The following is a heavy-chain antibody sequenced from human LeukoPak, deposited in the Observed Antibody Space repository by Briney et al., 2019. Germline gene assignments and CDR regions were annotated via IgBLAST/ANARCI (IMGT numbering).Heavy chain of an antibody. D-gene: IGHD6-13*01. V-gene: IGHV3-23*01. CDR3: ASRAYYNSRKSYGWYYFDY. CDR1: GFTFPSYA. CDR2: ISSSGDRT. J-gene: IGHJ4*02. Sequence: GGSLRLSCAASGFTFPSYAMSWVRQAPGKGLEWVSGISSSGDRTYYADSVKGRFTISRDNSKNTLYLQMNSLRAEDTAVYYCASRAYYNSRKSYGWYYFDYWGQGTLVTVSS.